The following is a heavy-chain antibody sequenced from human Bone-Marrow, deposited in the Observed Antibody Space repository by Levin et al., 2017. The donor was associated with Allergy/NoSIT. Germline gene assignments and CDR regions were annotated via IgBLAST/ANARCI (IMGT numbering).Heavy chain of an antibody. CDR1: GFTFSSYS. V-gene: IGHV3-21*01. CDR3: AREGFSSTYYYYGMDV. CDR2: ISSSSSYI. D-gene: IGHD2-2*01. Sequence: PSETLSLTCAASGFTFSSYSMNWVRQAPGKGLEWVSSISSSSSYIYYADSVKGRFTISRDNAKNSLYLQMNSLRAEDTAVYYCAREGFSSTYYYYGMDVWGQGTTVTVSS. J-gene: IGHJ6*02.